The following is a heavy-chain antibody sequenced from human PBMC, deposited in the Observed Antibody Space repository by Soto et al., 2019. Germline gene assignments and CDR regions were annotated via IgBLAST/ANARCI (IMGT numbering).Heavy chain of an antibody. CDR3: ARHGYYDNGWFDP. CDR2: IYYSGST. D-gene: IGHD3-22*01. J-gene: IGHJ5*02. V-gene: IGHV4-39*01. CDR1: GGSVSSSSYY. Sequence: PSETLSLTCTVSGGSVSSSSYYWGWIRQPPGKGLEWIGSIYYSGSTYYNPSLKSRVTISVDTSKNQFSLKLSSVTAADTAVYYCARHGYYDNGWFDPWGQGTLVTVSP.